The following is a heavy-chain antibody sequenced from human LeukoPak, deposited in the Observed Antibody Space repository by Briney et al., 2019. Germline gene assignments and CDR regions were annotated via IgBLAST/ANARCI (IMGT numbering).Heavy chain of an antibody. D-gene: IGHD2-8*02. CDR3: ARDGGWWRFDF. Sequence: GGSLRLSCVASGLNFNSRWMDWVRRAPGQGLEWVASIKEDGSETHYVDSVRGRFTISRDNDKNSLYLQMNNLRAEDTAMYYCARDGGWWRFDFWGQGALATVSS. CDR1: GLNFNSRW. V-gene: IGHV3-7*03. CDR2: IKEDGSET. J-gene: IGHJ4*02.